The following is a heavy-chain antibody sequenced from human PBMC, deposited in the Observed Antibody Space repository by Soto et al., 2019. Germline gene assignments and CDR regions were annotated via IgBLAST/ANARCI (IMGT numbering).Heavy chain of an antibody. CDR3: ARVRGAATVTTFYYYYGMDV. V-gene: IGHV1-69*01. D-gene: IGHD6-25*01. J-gene: IGHJ6*02. CDR2: IIPIFGTA. CDR1: GGTFSSYA. Sequence: QVQLVQSGAEVKKPGSSVKVSCKASGGTFSSYAISWVPQAPGQGLEWMGGIIPIFGTANYAQKFQGRVTITADESTSTAYMEMSSLRSEDTAVYYCARVRGAATVTTFYYYYGMDVWGQGTTVTVSS.